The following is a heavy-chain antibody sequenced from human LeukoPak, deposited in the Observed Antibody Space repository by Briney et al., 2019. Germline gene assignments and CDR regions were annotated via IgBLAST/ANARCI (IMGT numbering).Heavy chain of an antibody. CDR2: ISQSGNT. CDR1: GDSISSGTCN. Sequence: KSSQTLSLTCTVSGDSISSGTCNWSWIRQTPGKGLEWIGYISQSGNTYFTPSLKSRATISVDRSKNHFSLNLSSVTAADTAVYYCARDQVDYSISDYFDYWGKGTLVTVSS. CDR3: ARDQVDYSISDYFDY. V-gene: IGHV4-30-2*01. D-gene: IGHD6-6*01. J-gene: IGHJ4*02.